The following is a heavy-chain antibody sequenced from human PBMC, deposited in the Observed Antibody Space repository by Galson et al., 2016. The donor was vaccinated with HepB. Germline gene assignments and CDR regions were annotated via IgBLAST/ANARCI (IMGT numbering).Heavy chain of an antibody. D-gene: IGHD3-10*01. J-gene: IGHJ4*02. CDR3: ARDNKELGFDY. Sequence: SLRLSCAASGFTFRTYGMHWVRQAPGKGLEWVAIIWYDGSNKYYVDSVKGRFTISRDNSKNTLYLQMNSLRAEDKAVYYCARDNKELGFDYWGQGTLVTVSS. V-gene: IGHV3-33*01. CDR1: GFTFRTYG. CDR2: IWYDGSNK.